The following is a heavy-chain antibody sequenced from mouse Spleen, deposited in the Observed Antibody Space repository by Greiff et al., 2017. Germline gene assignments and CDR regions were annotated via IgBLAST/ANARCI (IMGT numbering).Heavy chain of an antibody. CDR2: ISSGGST. CDR1: GFTFSSYA. V-gene: IGHV5-6-5*01. CDR3: AREGITTATDYFDY. Sequence: EVKLVESGGGLVKPGGSLKLSCAASGFTFSSYAMSWVRQTPEKRLEWVASISSGGSTYYPDSVKGRFTISRDNARNILYLQMSSLRSEDTAMYYCAREGITTATDYFDYWGQGTTLTVSS. J-gene: IGHJ2*01. D-gene: IGHD1-2*01.